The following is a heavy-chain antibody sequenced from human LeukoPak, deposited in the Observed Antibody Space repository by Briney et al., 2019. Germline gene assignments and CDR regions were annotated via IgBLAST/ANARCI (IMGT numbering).Heavy chain of an antibody. J-gene: IGHJ4*02. V-gene: IGHV3-33*01. Sequence: WGSLRLSCAASGFTFSSYGMHWVRQAPGKGLEWVAVIWYDGSNKYYADSVKGRFTISRDNSKNTLYLQMNSLRAEDTAVYYCARDRYCSSTSCYITIDYWGQGTLVTVSS. CDR2: IWYDGSNK. CDR3: ARDRYCSSTSCYITIDY. D-gene: IGHD2-2*02. CDR1: GFTFSSYG.